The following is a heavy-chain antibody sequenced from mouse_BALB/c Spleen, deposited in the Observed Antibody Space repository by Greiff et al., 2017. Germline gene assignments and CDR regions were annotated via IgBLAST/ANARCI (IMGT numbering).Heavy chain of an antibody. CDR2: INPSTGYT. CDR3: ARTDRYVAMDY. V-gene: IGHV1-7*01. Sequence: QVQLQQSGAELAKPGASVKMSCKASGYTFTSYWMHWVKQRPGQGLEWIGYINPSTGYTEYNQKFKDKATLTADKSSSTAYMQLSSLTSEDSAVYYCARTDRYVAMDYWGQGTSVTVSS. CDR1: GYTFTSYW. J-gene: IGHJ4*01. D-gene: IGHD2-14*01.